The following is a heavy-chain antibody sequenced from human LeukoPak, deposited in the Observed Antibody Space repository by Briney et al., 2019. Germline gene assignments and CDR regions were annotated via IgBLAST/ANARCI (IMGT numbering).Heavy chain of an antibody. V-gene: IGHV5-51*01. CDR3: ARWVTADRGKKDAFDI. CDR1: GYRFTTYW. D-gene: IGHD2-21*02. Sequence: GESLKISCTASGYRFTTYWIGWVRQMPGKGLEWMGIIYPGDSDARYSPSFQGQVTISADKSISTAYLQWSSLKASDTAIYHCARWVTADRGKKDAFDIWGQGTMVTVSS. J-gene: IGHJ3*02. CDR2: IYPGDSDA.